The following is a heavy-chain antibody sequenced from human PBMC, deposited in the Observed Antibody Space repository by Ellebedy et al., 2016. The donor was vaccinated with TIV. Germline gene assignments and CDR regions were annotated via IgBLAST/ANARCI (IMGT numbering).Heavy chain of an antibody. D-gene: IGHD6-6*01. CDR3: ARDRDGSSSSDFQH. J-gene: IGHJ1*01. CDR1: GYTFTTYG. V-gene: IGHV1-18*04. Sequence: AASVKVSCKASGYTFTTYGITWVRQAPGQGPEWMGWIGTYEGNTKDAQKLQGRVTMTRDTSTSTAYMELRSLRSDDTAVYYCARDRDGSSSSDFQHWGPGTLVTVSS. CDR2: IGTYEGNT.